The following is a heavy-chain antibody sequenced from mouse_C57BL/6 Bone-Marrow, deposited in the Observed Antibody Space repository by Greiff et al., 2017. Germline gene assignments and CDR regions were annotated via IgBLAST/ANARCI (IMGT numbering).Heavy chain of an antibody. CDR3: ARNGYDYDYAMDY. J-gene: IGHJ4*01. CDR2: INPSNGGT. CDR1: GYTFTSYW. Sequence: QVHVKQPGTELVKPGASVKLSCKASGYTFTSYWMHWVKQRPGQGLEWIGNINPSNGGTNYNEKFKSKATLTVDKSSSTAYMQLSSLTSEDSAVYYCARNGYDYDYAMDYWGQGTSVTVSS. V-gene: IGHV1-53*01. D-gene: IGHD2-4*01.